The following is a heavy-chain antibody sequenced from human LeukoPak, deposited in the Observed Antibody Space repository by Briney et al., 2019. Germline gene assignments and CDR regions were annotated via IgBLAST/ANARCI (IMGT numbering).Heavy chain of an antibody. J-gene: IGHJ4*02. CDR2: FDPEDGET. CDR1: GYTLTELS. D-gene: IGHD3-22*01. CDR3: ARGLGITAVRVY. V-gene: IGHV1-24*01. Sequence: ASVKVSCKVSGYTLTELSMHWVRQAPGKGLEWMGGFDPEDGETIYAQKFQGRVTMTRNTSISTAYMELSSLRSEDTAVYYCARGLGITAVRVYWGQGTLVTVSS.